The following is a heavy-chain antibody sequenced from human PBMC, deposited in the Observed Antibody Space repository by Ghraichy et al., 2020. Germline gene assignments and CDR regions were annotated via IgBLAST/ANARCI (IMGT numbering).Heavy chain of an antibody. CDR1: GFTFSDHY. V-gene: IGHV3-72*01. D-gene: IGHD1-26*01. J-gene: IGHJ4*02. CDR3: ARGGSYYCCDY. Sequence: GGSLRLSCAASGFTFSDHYMDWVRQAPGKGLEWVGRTRNKANSYTPEYAASVQGRFTISRDDSKNSLYLQMNSLKTEDTAVSYWARGGSYYCCDYWGQGTLVTVSS. CDR2: TRNKANSYTP.